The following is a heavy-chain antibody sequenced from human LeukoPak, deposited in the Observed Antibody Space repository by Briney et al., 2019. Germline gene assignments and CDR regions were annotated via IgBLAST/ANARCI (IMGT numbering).Heavy chain of an antibody. V-gene: IGHV1-69*04. Sequence: GSSVKVSCKASGGAFSSYAISWVRQAPGQGLEWMGRIIPILGIANYAQKFQGRVTITADKSTSTAYMELSSLRSEDTAVYYCARVNSGYDLYYFDYRGQGTLVTVSS. CDR1: GGAFSSYA. CDR3: ARVNSGYDLYYFDY. D-gene: IGHD5-12*01. CDR2: IIPILGIA. J-gene: IGHJ4*02.